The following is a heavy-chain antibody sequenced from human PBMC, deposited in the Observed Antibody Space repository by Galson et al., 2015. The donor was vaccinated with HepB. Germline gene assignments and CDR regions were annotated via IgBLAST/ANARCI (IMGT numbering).Heavy chain of an antibody. J-gene: IGHJ4*02. D-gene: IGHD3-22*01. CDR2: IRNREGDT. CDR3: ATDPWDENSSGFDY. Sequence: SLRLSCAASGVPFSSYAMSWVRQGPGRGLEWVSSIRNREGDTYYADPVKGRFTISRDNSKNTVYLQMNSLRAEDSALYYCATDPWDENSSGFDYWGQGTLVTVSS. V-gene: IGHV3-23*01. CDR1: GVPFSSYA.